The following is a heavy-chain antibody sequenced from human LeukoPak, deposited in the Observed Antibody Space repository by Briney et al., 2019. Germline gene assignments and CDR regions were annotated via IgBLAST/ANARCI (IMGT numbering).Heavy chain of an antibody. Sequence: GGSLRLSCAASGLTFNNYWIHWVRQVPGKGLVWVSRINNDGSSASYVDSVKGRFTISRDNAKNTLFLQMNSLRAEDTAVYYCARRGTGHGMDVWGQGTTVIVSS. CDR1: GLTFNNYW. D-gene: IGHD1-1*01. CDR2: INNDGSSA. V-gene: IGHV3-74*01. J-gene: IGHJ6*02. CDR3: ARRGTGHGMDV.